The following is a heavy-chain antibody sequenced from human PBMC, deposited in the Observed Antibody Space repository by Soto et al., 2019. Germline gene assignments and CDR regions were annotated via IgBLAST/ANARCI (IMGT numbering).Heavy chain of an antibody. D-gene: IGHD3-22*01. CDR1: GGSFSGYY. Sequence: SETLSLTCAVYGGSFSGYYWSWIRQPPGKGLERIGEINHSGSTNYNPSLKSRVTISVDTSKNQFSLKLSSVTAADTAVYYCARGLTMIVGGVRWFDPWGQGTLVTVSS. J-gene: IGHJ5*02. CDR2: INHSGST. V-gene: IGHV4-34*01. CDR3: ARGLTMIVGGVRWFDP.